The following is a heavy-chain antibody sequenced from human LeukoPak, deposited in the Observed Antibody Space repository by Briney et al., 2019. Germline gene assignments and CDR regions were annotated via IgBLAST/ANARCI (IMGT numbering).Heavy chain of an antibody. CDR1: GGSFSGYY. J-gene: IGHJ6*02. D-gene: IGHD2-15*01. CDR3: ARDHCSGGSCYRYYYGMDV. Sequence: PSETLSLTCAVYGGSFSGYYWSWIRQPPGKGLEWIGSIYYSGSTYYNPSLKSRVTISVDTSKNQFSLKLSSVTAADTAVYYCARDHCSGGSCYRYYYGMDVWGQGTTVTVSS. CDR2: IYYSGST. V-gene: IGHV4-34*01.